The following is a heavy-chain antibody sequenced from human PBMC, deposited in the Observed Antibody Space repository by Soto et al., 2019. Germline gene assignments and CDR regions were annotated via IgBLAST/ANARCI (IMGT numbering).Heavy chain of an antibody. D-gene: IGHD2-15*01. Sequence: EVQLVESGGGLVQPGGSLRLSCAASGFSFSSYDIQWVRQAAGKGLEWVSAIGTAGDTHYSGSVKGRFTNSRDNTKDFSYLQMNSLRVEDTAVYYGARDPSGWGLDVWGQGTTVTISS. CDR1: GFSFSSYD. V-gene: IGHV3-13*01. J-gene: IGHJ6*02. CDR2: IGTAGDT. CDR3: ARDPSGWGLDV.